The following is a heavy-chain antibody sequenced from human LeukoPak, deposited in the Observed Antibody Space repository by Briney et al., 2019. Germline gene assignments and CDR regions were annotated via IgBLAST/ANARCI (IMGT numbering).Heavy chain of an antibody. J-gene: IGHJ4*02. D-gene: IGHD3-3*01. CDR3: ARDPRTAFDFWRGYSGFDY. CDR2: ISGYNGQT. Sequence: ASVKVSCKASGYTFTDYGFSWVRQAPGQGLEWMGWISGYNGQTEYAENFRGRVIMTRDTSTSTVYMELRSLRSDDTARYYCARDPRTAFDFWRGYSGFDYWGQGTQVTVSS. V-gene: IGHV1-18*04. CDR1: GYTFTDYG.